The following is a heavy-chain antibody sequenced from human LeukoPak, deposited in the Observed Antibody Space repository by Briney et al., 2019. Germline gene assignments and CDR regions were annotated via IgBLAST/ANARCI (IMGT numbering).Heavy chain of an antibody. CDR3: AVKGGTPGRFDF. Sequence: PGRSLRLSCAASGFTFSSYALSWVRQAPGKGLEWVSAISSTGGTTYYADSVKGRFTISRDNSKNTLYLQMNSLRAEDTAVYYCAVKGGTPGRFDFWGQGTLVTVSS. V-gene: IGHV3-23*01. CDR1: GFTFSSYA. D-gene: IGHD1-26*01. CDR2: ISSTGGTT. J-gene: IGHJ4*02.